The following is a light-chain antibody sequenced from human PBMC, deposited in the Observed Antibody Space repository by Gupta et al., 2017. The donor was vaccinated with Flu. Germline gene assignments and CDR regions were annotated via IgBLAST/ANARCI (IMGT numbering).Light chain of an antibody. CDR1: QSVSSSY. Sequence: EFVLTQSPGSLSLSPRERATLACRASQSVSSSYLPWYQQKPGQAPRLLIYGASSRATGTPDRFSGSGSGTDFTLTISRLEPEDVAVYYCQQYGSSPRAFGGGTKVEIK. CDR3: QQYGSSPRA. V-gene: IGKV3-20*01. J-gene: IGKJ4*01. CDR2: GAS.